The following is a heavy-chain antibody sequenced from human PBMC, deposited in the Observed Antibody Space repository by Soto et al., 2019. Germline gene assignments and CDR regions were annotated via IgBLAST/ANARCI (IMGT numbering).Heavy chain of an antibody. Sequence: QIALQESGPTVVKPTQTLKLTCTFSGFSLTTTGVGVGWIRHAPGKALEWLAMVYWNDERRYSPSLKSRLTITQDTSKTQVVLTMTYMDPVDTATYFCAPYDSSGYFSHVDSWGQGTLVTVSS. CDR1: GFSLTTTGVG. J-gene: IGHJ4*02. V-gene: IGHV2-5*01. CDR2: VYWNDER. CDR3: APYDSSGYFSHVDS. D-gene: IGHD3-22*01.